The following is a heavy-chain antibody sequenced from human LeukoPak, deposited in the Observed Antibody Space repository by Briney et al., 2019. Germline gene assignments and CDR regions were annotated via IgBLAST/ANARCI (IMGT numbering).Heavy chain of an antibody. CDR1: GGSFRGYY. CDR3: ARGPSIVVVPAAFLYDY. Sequence: KPSETLSLTCAVYGGSFRGYYWSWIRQPPGKGLEWIGEINHSGSTNYNPSLKSRVTISVDTSKNQFSLKLSSVTAADTAVYYCARGPSIVVVPAAFLYDYWGQGTLVTVSS. D-gene: IGHD2-2*01. J-gene: IGHJ4*02. CDR2: INHSGST. V-gene: IGHV4-34*01.